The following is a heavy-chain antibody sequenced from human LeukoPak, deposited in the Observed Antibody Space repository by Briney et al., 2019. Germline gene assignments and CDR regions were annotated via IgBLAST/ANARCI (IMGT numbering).Heavy chain of an antibody. V-gene: IGHV1-2*06. Sequence: ASVKVSCKASGYTFTGYYMHWVRQAPGQGLEWMGRINPNSGGTNYAQKFQGRVTMTRDTSISTAYMELSRLRSDDTAVYYCARAASPYDILTGYYLGLDYWGQGTLSPSPQ. D-gene: IGHD3-9*01. CDR3: ARAASPYDILTGYYLGLDY. CDR1: GYTFTGYY. CDR2: INPNSGGT. J-gene: IGHJ4*02.